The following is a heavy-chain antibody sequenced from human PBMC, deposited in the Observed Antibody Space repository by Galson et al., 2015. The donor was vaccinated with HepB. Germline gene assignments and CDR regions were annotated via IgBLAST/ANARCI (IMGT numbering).Heavy chain of an antibody. CDR2: ISYDGSNK. V-gene: IGHV3-30-3*01. Sequence: SLRLSCAASGFTFSSYAMHWVRQAPGKGLEWVAVISYDGSNKYYADSVKGRFTISRDNPKNTLYLQMNSLRAEDTAVYYCARDLRPYCSSTSCYREGYYYYYGMDVWGQGTTVTVSS. CDR3: ARDLRPYCSSTSCYREGYYYYYGMDV. CDR1: GFTFSSYA. J-gene: IGHJ6*02. D-gene: IGHD2-2*02.